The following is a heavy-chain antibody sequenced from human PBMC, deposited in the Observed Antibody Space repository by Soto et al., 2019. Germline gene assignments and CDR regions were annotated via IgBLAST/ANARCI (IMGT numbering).Heavy chain of an antibody. CDR3: AKRTVGWYCAL. Sequence: EVQLLESGGGLVQPGGSLRLSCAASGFTFSSYAMNWVRQAPGKGLEWVSVISGSGGSTYYADAVKGRFTISRDNSKNTVYLQMNSLSAADTAVYYCAKRTVGWYCALWGRGTLVTVSS. D-gene: IGHD4-17*01. J-gene: IGHJ2*01. V-gene: IGHV3-23*01. CDR2: ISGSGGST. CDR1: GFTFSSYA.